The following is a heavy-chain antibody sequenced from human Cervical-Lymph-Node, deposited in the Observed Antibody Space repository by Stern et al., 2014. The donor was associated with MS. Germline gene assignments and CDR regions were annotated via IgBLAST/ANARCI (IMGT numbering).Heavy chain of an antibody. Sequence: QDQLEQSGAEVKKPGSSVNVSCKASGGTFTSFSINWVRQVPGQSLEWMGGIIPIFDTPNLAQKCQGRVTITADSSTSTVYMALNSLRSDDTAVYYCVLPSKVTTAAFDVWGRGTMVTVSS. CDR2: IIPIFDTP. CDR1: GGTFTSFS. J-gene: IGHJ3*01. D-gene: IGHD4-17*01. CDR3: VLPSKVTTAAFDV. V-gene: IGHV1-69*14.